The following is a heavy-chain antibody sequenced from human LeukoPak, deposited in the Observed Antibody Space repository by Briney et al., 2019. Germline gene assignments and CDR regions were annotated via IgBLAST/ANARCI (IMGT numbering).Heavy chain of an antibody. J-gene: IGHJ6*02. Sequence: GGSLRLSCAASGFTVSSNYMSWVRQAPGEGLEWVSIIYSGGSTYYAGSVKGRFTISRDNSKNTLYLQMNSLRAEDTAVYYCARDQVEAVTRGYYYGMDVWGQGTTVTVSS. CDR3: ARDQVEAVTRGYYYGMDV. D-gene: IGHD4-17*01. CDR2: IYSGGST. V-gene: IGHV3-66*01. CDR1: GFTVSSNY.